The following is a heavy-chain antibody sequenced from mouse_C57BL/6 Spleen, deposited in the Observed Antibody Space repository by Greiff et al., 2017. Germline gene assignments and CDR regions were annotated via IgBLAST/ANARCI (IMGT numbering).Heavy chain of an antibody. J-gene: IGHJ1*03. CDR1: GYTFTSYW. Sequence: QVQLQQSGTELVKPGASVKLSCKASGYTFTSYWMHWVKQRPGQGLEWIGNINPSNGGTNYNEKFKSKATLTVDKSSSTAYMQLSSLTSEDSAVYYCAREGITTVVATDYWYFDVWGTGTTVTVSS. CDR2: INPSNGGT. V-gene: IGHV1-53*01. D-gene: IGHD1-1*01. CDR3: AREGITTVVATDYWYFDV.